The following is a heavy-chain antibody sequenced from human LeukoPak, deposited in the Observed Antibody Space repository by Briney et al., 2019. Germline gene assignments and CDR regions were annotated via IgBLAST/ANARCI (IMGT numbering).Heavy chain of an antibody. Sequence: KPSETLSLTCAVYGGSFSGYYWSWIRQPPGKGLEWIGEINHSGSTNYNPSLKSRVTISVDTSKNQFSLKLSSVTAADTAVYYCARELELRVGYDYYYYGMDVWGQGTTVTVSS. CDR1: GGSFSGYY. CDR2: INHSGST. D-gene: IGHD1-7*01. J-gene: IGHJ6*02. V-gene: IGHV4-34*01. CDR3: ARELELRVGYDYYYYGMDV.